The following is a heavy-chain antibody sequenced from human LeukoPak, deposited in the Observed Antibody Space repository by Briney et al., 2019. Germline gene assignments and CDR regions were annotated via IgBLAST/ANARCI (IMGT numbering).Heavy chain of an antibody. J-gene: IGHJ4*02. D-gene: IGHD3-3*01. CDR3: ARVSARSYESGLLKGFYVDY. V-gene: IGHV3-21*01. CDR1: GFIFSSYN. Sequence: PGGSLRLSCATSGFIFSSYNMHWVRQAPRKGLEGVSSINSQSTYIYYADSVKGLFIISGDNAESSLSLQMNSLRTEDTGVYYCARVSARSYESGLLKGFYVDYWGQGTLVTVSS. CDR2: INSQSTYI.